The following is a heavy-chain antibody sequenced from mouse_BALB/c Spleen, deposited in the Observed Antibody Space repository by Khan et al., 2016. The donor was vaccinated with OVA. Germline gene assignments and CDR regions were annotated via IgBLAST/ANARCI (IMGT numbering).Heavy chain of an antibody. J-gene: IGHJ1*01. D-gene: IGHD2-1*01. CDR3: ARSGGNFHWYFDG. V-gene: IGHV5-17*02. Sequence: EVELVESGGGSVQPGGSRKLSCAASGFTFSNFGMHWVRQAPKKGLEWVAYISSGSSTIYYVDTVKGRFTISRDNPKNTLFLQMTSLRSEDTAMYYCARSGGNFHWYFDGWGAGTSVTGSS. CDR1: GFTFSNFG. CDR2: ISSGSSTI.